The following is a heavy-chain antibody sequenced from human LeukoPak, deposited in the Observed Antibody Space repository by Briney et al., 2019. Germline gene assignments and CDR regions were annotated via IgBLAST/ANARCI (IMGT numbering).Heavy chain of an antibody. CDR2: IYYSGST. Sequence: SETLSLTCTVSGGPISSYYWSWIRQPPGKGLEWIGYIYYSGSTNYNPSLKSRVTLSVDTSKNQFSLKLSSVTAADTAVYYCARDPGNYELDYWGQGTLVTVSS. V-gene: IGHV4-59*01. D-gene: IGHD3-3*01. J-gene: IGHJ4*02. CDR3: ARDPGNYELDY. CDR1: GGPISSYY.